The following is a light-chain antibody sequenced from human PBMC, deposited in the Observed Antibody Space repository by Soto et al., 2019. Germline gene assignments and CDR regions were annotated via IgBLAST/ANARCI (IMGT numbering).Light chain of an antibody. Sequence: QSVLTQPPSVSGAPGQTITMSCTGSGSNVGASYDVHWYQVLPGAGPRLLIYSTNQRPSGVPDRFSGSKSGTSASLAISGLQSEDEAEYFCAVWIGSLNTVVFGGGTKLTVL. CDR3: AVWIGSLNTVV. J-gene: IGLJ2*01. CDR2: STN. V-gene: IGLV1-40*01. CDR1: GSNVGASYD.